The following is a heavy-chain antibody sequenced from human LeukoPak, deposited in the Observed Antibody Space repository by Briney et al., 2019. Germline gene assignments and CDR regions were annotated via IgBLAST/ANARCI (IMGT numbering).Heavy chain of an antibody. J-gene: IGHJ6*03. Sequence: PSETLSVTCTVSGGSIATYYWSWVRQSQGTGLEWIGYIYVTGTRYNPYLQSRVTISVYRSRNQFFLKMTSVTAADTAVYYCARHIGGGIEDMDVWGRGTKVTVSS. V-gene: IGHV4-59*08. CDR2: IYVTGT. CDR1: GGSIATYY. CDR3: ARHIGGGIEDMDV. D-gene: IGHD3-16*02.